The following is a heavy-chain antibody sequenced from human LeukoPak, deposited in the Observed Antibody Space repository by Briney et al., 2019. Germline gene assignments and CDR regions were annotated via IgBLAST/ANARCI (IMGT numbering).Heavy chain of an antibody. CDR1: GGSISSSSYY. CDR3: ARGPIIYHAFDI. Sequence: SETLSLTCTVSGGSISSSSYYWGWIRQPPGKGLEWIGSIYYSGSTYYNPSLKSRVTISVDRSKNQFSLKLSSVTAADTAVYYCARGPIIYHAFDIWGQGTMVTVSS. V-gene: IGHV4-39*07. CDR2: IYYSGST. D-gene: IGHD5-12*01. J-gene: IGHJ3*02.